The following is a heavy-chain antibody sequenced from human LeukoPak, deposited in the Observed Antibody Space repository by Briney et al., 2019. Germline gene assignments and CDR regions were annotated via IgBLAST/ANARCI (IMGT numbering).Heavy chain of an antibody. J-gene: IGHJ4*02. D-gene: IGHD3-10*01. Sequence: GGSLRLSCASSGFPFSIYAMHGARHAPGKGLEDVSAISSNGGSTYYANSVKERFTISRHNSKNSLYLQMISLRAEDKAVDYCARVVLMVGGVIDYWGQGTLVTVSS. CDR3: ARVVLMVGGVIDY. CDR2: ISSNGGST. CDR1: GFPFSIYA. V-gene: IGHV3-64*01.